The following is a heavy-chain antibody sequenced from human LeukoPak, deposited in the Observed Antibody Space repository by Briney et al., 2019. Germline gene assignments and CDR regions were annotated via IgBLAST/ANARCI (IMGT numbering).Heavy chain of an antibody. CDR1: GFTFSSYG. CDR3: ARAVGPYDY. CDR2: ISYDGSIK. V-gene: IGHV3-30*03. D-gene: IGHD3-10*01. J-gene: IGHJ4*02. Sequence: GGSLRLSCAASGFTFSSYGMHWVRQAPGKGLEWVAVISYDGSIKYYADSVKGRFTISRDNSKNTLFLQMNSLRAEDTAVYYCARAVGPYDYWGQGTPVTVSS.